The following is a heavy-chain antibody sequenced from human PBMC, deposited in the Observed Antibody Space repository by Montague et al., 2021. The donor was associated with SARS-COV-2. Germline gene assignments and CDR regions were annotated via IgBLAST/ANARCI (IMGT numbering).Heavy chain of an antibody. V-gene: IGHV2-5*05. Sequence: VKHTQTLALTCTFSGFSLNTPEVAVGWIRQPPGKALGWLALIYGGDEKRYGPSLQSRLTITRDTSKSQVVLTMTNMDPVDTATYFCAHRFAGFFDYWGQGILVTVSS. J-gene: IGHJ4*02. CDR1: GFSLNTPEVA. CDR3: AHRFAGFFDY. CDR2: IYGGDEK.